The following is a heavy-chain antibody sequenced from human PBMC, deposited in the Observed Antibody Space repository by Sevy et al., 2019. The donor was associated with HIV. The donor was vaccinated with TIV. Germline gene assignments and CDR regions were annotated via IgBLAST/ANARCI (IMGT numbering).Heavy chain of an antibody. Sequence: GGSLRLSCAASGFTFSSHWMFWVRQAPGKGLMWVSHINSHGTITNYADSVKGLFAISRDNAKNTVYLRMDSLRAEDTAVYYCARGQLLQFLEWPSYSLDVWGQGTTVTVSS. CDR1: GFTFSSHW. V-gene: IGHV3-74*01. CDR3: ARGQLLQFLEWPSYSLDV. CDR2: INSHGTIT. J-gene: IGHJ6*02. D-gene: IGHD3-3*01.